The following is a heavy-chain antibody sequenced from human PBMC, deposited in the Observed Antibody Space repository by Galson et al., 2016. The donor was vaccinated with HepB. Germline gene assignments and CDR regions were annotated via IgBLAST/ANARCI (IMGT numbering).Heavy chain of an antibody. CDR1: GGSFTDYA. V-gene: IGHV1-69*13. Sequence: SVKVSCKASGGSFTDYAISWVRQAPGQGLEWMGGIIPMFVTPNYAQKFQDRVTITADESTTTVYLELTSLKSEDTAVYYCARGGILSVAMWAFDVWGHGTMVTVSS. J-gene: IGHJ3*01. CDR2: IIPMFVTP. D-gene: IGHD2-2*01. CDR3: ARGGILSVAMWAFDV.